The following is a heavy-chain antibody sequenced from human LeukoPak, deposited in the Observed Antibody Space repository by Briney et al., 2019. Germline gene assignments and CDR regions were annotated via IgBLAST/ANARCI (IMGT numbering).Heavy chain of an antibody. CDR2: IRSNANGYAT. V-gene: IGHV3-73*01. CDR1: GFSFSASS. Sequence: GGSLRLSCGASGFSFSASSMHWVRQAPGKGLEWVGRIRSNANGYATHFAASVDGRFTVSRDDSKNTIYLHMNSLKTEDTGVYYCASGGGVLAAFDIWGQGTMVLVSS. D-gene: IGHD2-8*01. J-gene: IGHJ3*02. CDR3: ASGGGVLAAFDI.